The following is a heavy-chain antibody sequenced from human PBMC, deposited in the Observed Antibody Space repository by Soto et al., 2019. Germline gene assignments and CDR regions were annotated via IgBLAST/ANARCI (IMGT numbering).Heavy chain of an antibody. J-gene: IGHJ4*02. CDR2: INHSGST. Sequence: SETLSLTCAVYGGSFSGYYWSWIRQPPGKGLEWIGEINHSGSTNYNPSLKSRVTISVDTSKNQFSLKLSSVTAADTAVYYCARADVVVTATIDYWGQGTLVT. V-gene: IGHV4-34*01. CDR3: ARADVVVTATIDY. CDR1: GGSFSGYY. D-gene: IGHD2-21*02.